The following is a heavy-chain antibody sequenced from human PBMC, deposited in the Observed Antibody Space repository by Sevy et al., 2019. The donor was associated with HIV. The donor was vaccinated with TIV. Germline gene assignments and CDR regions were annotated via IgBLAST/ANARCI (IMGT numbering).Heavy chain of an antibody. V-gene: IGHV3-23*01. Sequence: GGSLRLSCAASGFTFSSYAMSWVRQAPGKGLEWVSAISGSGGSTYYADSVKGRFTISRDNSKNTLHLQMNSLRAEDTAVYYCAKDGSAYDSSGYYSFDYWGQGTLVTVSS. CDR2: ISGSGGST. D-gene: IGHD3-22*01. CDR3: AKDGSAYDSSGYYSFDY. J-gene: IGHJ4*02. CDR1: GFTFSSYA.